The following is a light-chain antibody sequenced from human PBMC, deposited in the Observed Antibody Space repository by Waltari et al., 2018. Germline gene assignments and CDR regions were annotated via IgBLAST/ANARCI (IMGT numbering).Light chain of an antibody. Sequence: DIQMTQSPSSLSASVGDRVTIPCRARQSISSYLNWYQQKPGKAPKLLIYAASSLQSGVPSRFSGSGSGTDFTLTISSLQPEDFATYYCQQSYSTLWTFGQGTKVEIK. J-gene: IGKJ1*01. V-gene: IGKV1-39*01. CDR2: AAS. CDR1: QSISSY. CDR3: QQSYSTLWT.